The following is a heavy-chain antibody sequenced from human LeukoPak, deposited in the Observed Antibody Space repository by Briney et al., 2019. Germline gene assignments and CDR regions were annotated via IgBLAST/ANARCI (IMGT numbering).Heavy chain of an antibody. Sequence: SQTLSLTCTVSGGSISTGGYYWSWIRQHPGKGLEWIGYISYSGFTYYNPSLESRVTISISTSKYQFHLKLSSVTAADTAVYYCARVVGFSYGQLGFWGQGTLVTVSA. CDR3: ARVVGFSYGQLGF. J-gene: IGHJ4*02. CDR2: ISYSGFT. V-gene: IGHV4-31*03. CDR1: GGSISTGGYY. D-gene: IGHD5-18*01.